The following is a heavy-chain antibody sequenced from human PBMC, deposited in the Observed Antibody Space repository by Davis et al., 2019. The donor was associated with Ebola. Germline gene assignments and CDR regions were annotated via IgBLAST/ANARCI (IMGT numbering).Heavy chain of an antibody. CDR2: ISSFGGTT. Sequence: PGGSLRLSCSASGFTFSNYAMHWVRQGPGKGLEYVSDISSFGGTTNYADSVKGRFTISRDNSKNTLYLQMRSLRAEDTAVYYCVRVRTLYYFDQWGQGTLVTVSS. CDR1: GFTFSNYA. V-gene: IGHV3-64D*08. CDR3: VRVRTLYYFDQ. D-gene: IGHD1-7*01. J-gene: IGHJ4*02.